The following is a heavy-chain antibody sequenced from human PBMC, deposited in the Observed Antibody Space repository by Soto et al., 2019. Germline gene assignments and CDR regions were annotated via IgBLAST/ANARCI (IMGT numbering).Heavy chain of an antibody. CDR1: GFTFSSYD. CDR3: VRRVSGNYDY. V-gene: IGHV3-64*01. Sequence: EVQLAESGGGMVQPGGSLKLSCVASGFTFSSYDMHWVRQAPGKGLEYVSSISSNGGTTYYGNSVKGRFTISRDNSKKTPYLQMGSLRAEDMAVYYCVRRVSGNYDYWGQGTLVTVSS. D-gene: IGHD1-7*01. J-gene: IGHJ4*02. CDR2: ISSNGGTT.